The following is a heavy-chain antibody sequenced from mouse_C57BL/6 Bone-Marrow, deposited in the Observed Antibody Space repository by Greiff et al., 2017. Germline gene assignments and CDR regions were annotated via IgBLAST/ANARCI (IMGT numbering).Heavy chain of an antibody. V-gene: IGHV1-59*01. CDR1: GYTFTSYW. CDR3: ARRRHYYEELAY. CDR2: IDPSDSYT. J-gene: IGHJ3*01. D-gene: IGHD1-2*01. Sequence: QVQLQQSGAELVRPGTSVKLSCKASGYTFTSYWMHWVKQRPGQGLEWIGVIDPSDSYTNYNQKFKGKATLTVDTSSSTAYMQLSSLTSDDSAVYYCARRRHYYEELAYWGQGTLVTVSA.